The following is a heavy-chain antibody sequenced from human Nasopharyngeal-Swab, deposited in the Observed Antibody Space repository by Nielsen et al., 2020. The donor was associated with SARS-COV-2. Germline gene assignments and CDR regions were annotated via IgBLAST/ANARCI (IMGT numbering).Heavy chain of an antibody. Sequence: GGSLRLSCAASGFTFSSYAMSWVRQAPGKGLEWVSAISGSGGSTYYADSVKGRFTISRDNSKNTLYLQMNSLRAEDTAVYYCAKDGRYSGSYPLRHFDYWGQGTLVTVSS. CDR3: AKDGRYSGSYPLRHFDY. CDR1: GFTFSSYA. CDR2: ISGSGGST. V-gene: IGHV3-23*01. J-gene: IGHJ4*02. D-gene: IGHD1-26*01.